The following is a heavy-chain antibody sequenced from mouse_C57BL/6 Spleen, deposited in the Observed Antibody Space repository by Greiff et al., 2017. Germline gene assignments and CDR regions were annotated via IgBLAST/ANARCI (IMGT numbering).Heavy chain of an antibody. V-gene: IGHV1-55*01. J-gene: IGHJ4*01. CDR1: GYTFTSYW. CDR3: GRKSSGGYAMDY. Sequence: VQLQQPGAELVKPGASVKLSCKASGYTFTSYWITWVKQRPGQGLEWIGGIHPGSGSTNYNEKFKSKATLTVDTSSSTAYMQLSSLTSEDSAVYYYGRKSSGGYAMDYWGQGTSVTVSS. CDR2: IHPGSGST. D-gene: IGHD3-2*02.